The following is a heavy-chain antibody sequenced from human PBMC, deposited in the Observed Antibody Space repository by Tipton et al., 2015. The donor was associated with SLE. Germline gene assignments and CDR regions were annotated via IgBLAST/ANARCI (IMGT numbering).Heavy chain of an antibody. Sequence: TLSLTCTVSGGSISETIYYWGWIRQPPGKGLEWIGSIYYDGMTYPNPPLKSRVTMSVDTSKNQFSLNLRSVTAADMAVYYCARLREGYYYYYDMDVWGQGTTVTVSS. J-gene: IGHJ6*02. CDR1: GGSISETIYY. V-gene: IGHV4-39*07. CDR2: IYYDGMT. CDR3: ARLREGYYYYYDMDV. D-gene: IGHD1-26*01.